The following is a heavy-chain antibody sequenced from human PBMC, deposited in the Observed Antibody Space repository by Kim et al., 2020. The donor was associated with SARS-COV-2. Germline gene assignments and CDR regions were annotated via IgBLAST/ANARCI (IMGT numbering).Heavy chain of an antibody. V-gene: IGHV4-59*13. CDR1: GGSISSYY. J-gene: IGHJ6*02. CDR3: ARDHGSSWTLGDYNNYYYYGMDV. D-gene: IGHD6-13*01. Sequence: SETLSLTCTVSGGSISSYYWSWIRQPPGKGLEWIGYIYYSGSTNYNPSLKSRVTISVDTSKNQFSLKLSSVTAADTAVYYCARDHGSSWTLGDYNNYYYYGMDVWGQGTTVTVSS. CDR2: IYYSGST.